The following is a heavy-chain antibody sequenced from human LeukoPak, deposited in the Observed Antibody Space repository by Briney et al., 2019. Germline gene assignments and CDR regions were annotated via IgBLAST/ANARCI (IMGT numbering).Heavy chain of an antibody. CDR2: IYYSGST. D-gene: IGHD6-6*01. J-gene: IGHJ4*02. CDR3: ARGLSSSSSEGY. CDR1: GGSISSSSYY. V-gene: IGHV4-39*07. Sequence: PSETLSLTCTVSGGSISSSSYYWGWIRQPPGKGLEWIGSIYYSGSTYYNPSLKSRVTMSVDTSKNQFSLKLSSVTAADTAVYYCARGLSSSSSEGYWGQGTLVTVSS.